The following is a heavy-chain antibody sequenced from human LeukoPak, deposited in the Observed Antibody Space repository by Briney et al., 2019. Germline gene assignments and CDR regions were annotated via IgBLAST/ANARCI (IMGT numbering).Heavy chain of an antibody. CDR3: ARESGKFDY. CDR1: GLPIADFA. V-gene: IGHV3-43*02. Sequence: GGSLRLSCVVSGLPIADFAMHWVRQAPGKGLEWVSLISGDGVSTFYADSVKGRFSISRDNSKNSLSLEMNSLRTEDTAMYYCARESGKFDYWGQGTLVAVSS. J-gene: IGHJ4*02. CDR2: ISGDGVST.